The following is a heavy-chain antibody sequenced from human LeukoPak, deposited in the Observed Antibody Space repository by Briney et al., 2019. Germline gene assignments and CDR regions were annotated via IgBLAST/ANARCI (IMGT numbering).Heavy chain of an antibody. Sequence: SETLSLTCAVYGGSFSGYYWSWIRQPPGKGLEWIGEINHSGSTNYNPSLKSRVTISVDTSKNQFSLKLSSVTAEDTAVYYCAKDRWYYGSGSLPRYPDDYWGQGTLVTVSS. CDR3: AKDRWYYGSGSLPRYPDDY. V-gene: IGHV4-34*01. D-gene: IGHD3-10*01. CDR1: GGSFSGYY. J-gene: IGHJ4*02. CDR2: INHSGST.